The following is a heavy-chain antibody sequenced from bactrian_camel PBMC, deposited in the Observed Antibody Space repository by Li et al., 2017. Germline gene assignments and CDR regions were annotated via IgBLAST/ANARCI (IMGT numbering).Heavy chain of an antibody. D-gene: IGHD3*01. CDR1: GDEYRGLC. V-gene: IGHV3S1*01. Sequence: HVQLVESGGGSVQVGGSLSLSCAVSGDEYRGLCMGWFRQAPGREREEVARVYMGGGSTLDDDSVYYADSVKGRFTISQDTSKNTVFLEMNSLKPADTAMYYCASGTSDPYSDLLHSRRYKYWGQGTQVTVS. CDR2: VYMGGGSTLDDDSV. CDR3: ASGTSDPYSDLLHSRRYKY. J-gene: IGHJ4*01.